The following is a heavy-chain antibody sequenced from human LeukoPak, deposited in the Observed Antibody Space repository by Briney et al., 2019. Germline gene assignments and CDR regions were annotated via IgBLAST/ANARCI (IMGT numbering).Heavy chain of an antibody. CDR1: GGSFSGYY. D-gene: IGHD2-15*01. Sequence: PSGTLSLTCAVYGGSFSGYYWSWIRQPPGKGLEWIGEINHSGSTNYNPSLKSRVTISVDTSKNQFSLKLSSVTAADTAVYYCASVLGYCSGGSCHHNFDYWGQGTLVTVSS. CDR3: ASVLGYCSGGSCHHNFDY. V-gene: IGHV4-34*01. CDR2: INHSGST. J-gene: IGHJ4*02.